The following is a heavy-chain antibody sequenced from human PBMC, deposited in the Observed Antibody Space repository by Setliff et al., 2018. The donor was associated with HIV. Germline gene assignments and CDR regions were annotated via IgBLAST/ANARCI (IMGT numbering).Heavy chain of an antibody. Sequence: PGGSLRLSCAASGFTFSGSTMYWVRQASGKGLEWVGRIGSKANSYATVYAASVKGRFTISRDDSENTAYLQMNSLKTEDTAVYYCARGLAVAGKSYYYYYYMDVWGKGTTVTVSS. V-gene: IGHV3-73*01. J-gene: IGHJ6*03. CDR3: ARGLAVAGKSYYYYYYMDV. CDR1: GFTFSGST. CDR2: IGSKANSYAT. D-gene: IGHD6-19*01.